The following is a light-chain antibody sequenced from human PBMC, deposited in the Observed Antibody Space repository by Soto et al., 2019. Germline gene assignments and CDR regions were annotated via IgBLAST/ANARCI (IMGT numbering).Light chain of an antibody. CDR1: QSIGRF. CDR2: EAS. V-gene: IGKV1-5*01. J-gene: IGKJ1*01. Sequence: DIQMTQSPSTLAASVGDRFPITCPASQSIGRFLAWYQHHPGKAPKLLIYEASTVESGVPSRFSGTGCGTEFPFSSTSLQPEDFGTYYCQQCYMGWTFGQGTKVDIK. CDR3: QQCYMGWT.